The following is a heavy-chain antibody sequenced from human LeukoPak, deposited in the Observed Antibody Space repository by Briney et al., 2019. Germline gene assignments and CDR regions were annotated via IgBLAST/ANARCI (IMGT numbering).Heavy chain of an antibody. CDR3: ARSYKYSGSYYSDFDY. D-gene: IGHD1-26*01. Sequence: GGSLRLPCAASGFTFSSYAMHWVRQAPGKGLEWVAVISYDGSNKYYADSVKGRFTISRDNSKNTLYLQMNSLRAEDTAVYYCARSYKYSGSYYSDFDYWGQGTLVTVSS. J-gene: IGHJ4*02. CDR2: ISYDGSNK. CDR1: GFTFSSYA. V-gene: IGHV3-30-3*01.